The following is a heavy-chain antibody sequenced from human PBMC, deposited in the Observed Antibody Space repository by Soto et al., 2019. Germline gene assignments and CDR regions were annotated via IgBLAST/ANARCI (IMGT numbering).Heavy chain of an antibody. D-gene: IGHD3-22*01. Sequence: SETLSLTCTVSGGSISSDYWSWIRQPPGKGLEWIGYVDYSGSTIYNPSLASRVTISVDTSKNQFSLKLSSVTAADTAVYYCARGGFNWFDPWGQGTLVTVSS. J-gene: IGHJ5*02. CDR2: VDYSGST. V-gene: IGHV4-59*01. CDR1: GGSISSDY. CDR3: ARGGFNWFDP.